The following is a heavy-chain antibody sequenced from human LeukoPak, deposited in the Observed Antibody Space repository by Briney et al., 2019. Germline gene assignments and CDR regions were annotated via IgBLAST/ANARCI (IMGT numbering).Heavy chain of an antibody. Sequence: SVKVSCKASGGTFSSYAISWVRQAPGQGLEWMGGIIPIFGTANYAQKFQGRVTITADKSTSTAYMELSSLRSEDTAVYYCAVNYYGSGSSPAPFDYWGQGTLVTVSS. V-gene: IGHV1-69*06. CDR2: IIPIFGTA. J-gene: IGHJ4*02. D-gene: IGHD3-10*01. CDR3: AVNYYGSGSSPAPFDY. CDR1: GGTFSSYA.